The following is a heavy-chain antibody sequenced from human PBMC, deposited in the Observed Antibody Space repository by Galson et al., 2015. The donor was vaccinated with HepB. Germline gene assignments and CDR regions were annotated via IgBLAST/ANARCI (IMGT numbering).Heavy chain of an antibody. V-gene: IGHV4-59*01. J-gene: IGHJ2*01. CDR1: GGSISGYY. CDR3: ARAPSAIIVKYFDL. CDR2: IYHSGSA. D-gene: IGHD2/OR15-2a*01. Sequence: ETLSLTCTVSGGSISGYYWSWIRQSPGKGLEWIGYIYHSGSANYNPSLKSRVTILVDTSKNQFSLKLSSVTAADTAVYYCARAPSAIIVKYFDLWGRGTLVTVSS.